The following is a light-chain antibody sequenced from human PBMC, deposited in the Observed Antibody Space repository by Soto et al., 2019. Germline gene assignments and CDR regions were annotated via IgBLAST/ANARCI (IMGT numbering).Light chain of an antibody. Sequence: EIVWTQSPATLSLSPGERATLSGRASQSVSSSYLAWYQQKPGQAPRLLIYGASSRATGIPDRFSGSGSGTDFTLTISRLEPEDFAVYYCQQYGSSPWTFGQGTKVDI. V-gene: IGKV3-20*01. CDR3: QQYGSSPWT. CDR2: GAS. J-gene: IGKJ1*01. CDR1: QSVSSSY.